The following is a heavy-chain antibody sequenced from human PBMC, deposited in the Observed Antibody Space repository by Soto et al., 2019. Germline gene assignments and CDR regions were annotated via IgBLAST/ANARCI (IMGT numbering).Heavy chain of an antibody. CDR3: GSVGYCSSTNCLFYYYHYGMDV. CDR2: IIPIFGTT. CDR1: GGTFSSHA. V-gene: IGHV1-69*13. Sequence: SVKVSCKASGGTFSSHAISWVRQAPRRGLEWMGGIIPIFGTTNYAQNFRARVTITADESTSTAYMELSSLTSGDTAVYYCGSVGYCSSTNCLFYYYHYGMDVWGQGTTVTVSS. D-gene: IGHD2-2*03. J-gene: IGHJ6*02.